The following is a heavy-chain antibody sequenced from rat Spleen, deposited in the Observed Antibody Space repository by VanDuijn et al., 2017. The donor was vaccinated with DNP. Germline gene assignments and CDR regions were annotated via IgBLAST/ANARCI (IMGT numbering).Heavy chain of an antibody. Sequence: EVQLVESGGGVVQPGRSLKLSCAASGFTFSDYYMAWVRQAPTKGLELVAYISYFGDNTYSGDSVKGRFTISRDNAENNVYLQMNSLRSEDTATYYCAKDLQWYAMDAWGQGTSVSVSS. CDR1: GFTFSDYY. V-gene: IGHV5-20*01. J-gene: IGHJ4*01. CDR2: ISYFGDNT. CDR3: AKDLQWYAMDA. D-gene: IGHD1-1*01.